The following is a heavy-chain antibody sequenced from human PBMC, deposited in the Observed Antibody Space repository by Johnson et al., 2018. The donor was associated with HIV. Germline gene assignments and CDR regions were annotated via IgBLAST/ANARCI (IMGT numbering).Heavy chain of an antibody. V-gene: IGHV3-30*18. CDR2: ISYDGRNK. CDR3: AKDSFFYDSSFDI. Sequence: QVQLVESGGGVVQPGRSLRLSCAASGFTFSSYGMHWVRQAPGKGLEWVAVISYDGRNKYYADSVKGRFTISRDNSKNTLYLQMNSLRAEDTAVYYCAKDSFFYDSSFDIWGQGTMVTVSS. CDR1: GFTFSSYG. D-gene: IGHD3-22*01. J-gene: IGHJ3*02.